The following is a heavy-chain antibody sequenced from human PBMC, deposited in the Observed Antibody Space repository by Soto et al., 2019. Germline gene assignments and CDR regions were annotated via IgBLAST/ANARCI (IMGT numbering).Heavy chain of an antibody. CDR3: ARDLEFRDGNISHLDY. Sequence: QVQLVQSGAAVKKPGSSVKVSCKSSGGTFSSHGFNWVRQAPGQGLAWMGGIMPIIGTANSAQTFQGRVTITADESTSTAYMELSSLRSADTAVYYCARDLEFRDGNISHLDYWGQGTLVTVSS. D-gene: IGHD3-10*01. CDR1: GGTFSSHG. J-gene: IGHJ4*02. V-gene: IGHV1-69*01. CDR2: IMPIIGTA.